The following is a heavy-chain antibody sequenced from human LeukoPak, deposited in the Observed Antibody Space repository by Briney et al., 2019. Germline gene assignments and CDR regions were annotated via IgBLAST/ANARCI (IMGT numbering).Heavy chain of an antibody. V-gene: IGHV4-34*01. CDR2: INHSGST. Sequence: SETLSLTCDVYGGSFSGYYWSWIRQPPGKGLEWIGDINHSGSTNYNPSLKSRVTISVDTSKNQFSLKLSSVTAADTAVYLCASDPGIAVAGTKASWFDPWGQGTLVTVSS. J-gene: IGHJ5*02. CDR3: ASDPGIAVAGTKASWFDP. D-gene: IGHD6-19*01. CDR1: GGSFSGYY.